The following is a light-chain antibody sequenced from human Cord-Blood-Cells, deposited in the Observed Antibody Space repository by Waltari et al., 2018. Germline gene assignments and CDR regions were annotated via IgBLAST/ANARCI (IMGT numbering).Light chain of an antibody. V-gene: IGLV2-11*01. Sequence: QSALTQPRSVSGSPGQSVTISCTGTSSDVCGYHYVSWYQQHPGKAPKLMIYDVSKRPSGVPDRFSGSKSGNTASLTISGLRAEDEADYYCCSYAGSYTYVFGTGTKVTVL. CDR1: SSDVCGYHY. J-gene: IGLJ1*01. CDR2: DVS. CDR3: CSYAGSYTYV.